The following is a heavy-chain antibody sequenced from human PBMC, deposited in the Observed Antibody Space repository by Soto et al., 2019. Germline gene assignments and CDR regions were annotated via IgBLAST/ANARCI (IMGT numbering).Heavy chain of an antibody. CDR1: GYRFTIYW. D-gene: IGHD3-16*01. CDR2: VHPFDPDT. J-gene: IGHJ4*02. CDR3: AREGGDYQFDF. V-gene: IGHV5-51*01. Sequence: GEFLKISCNASGYRFTIYWSGLVLQMPGKGLEWMGVVHPFDPDTRYGPTFEGQVTISADKSISTAYLQWSSLKASDTAMYYCAREGGDYQFDFWAQGTLVTVSS.